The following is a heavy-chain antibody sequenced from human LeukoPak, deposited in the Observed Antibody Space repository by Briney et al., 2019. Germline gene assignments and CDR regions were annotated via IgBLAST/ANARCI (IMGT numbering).Heavy chain of an antibody. CDR3: ARDRGYTYGHPLDF. Sequence: GGSLRLSCAASGFTFSSNNMHWVRQAPGKGLEWVTLILYDGSNKYYADSVKGRFTISRDNSKNTLYLEMNSLRADDTAVYYCARDRGYTYGHPLDFWGQGTRVTV. CDR2: ILYDGSNK. D-gene: IGHD5-18*01. CDR1: GFTFSSNN. V-gene: IGHV3-30*03. J-gene: IGHJ3*01.